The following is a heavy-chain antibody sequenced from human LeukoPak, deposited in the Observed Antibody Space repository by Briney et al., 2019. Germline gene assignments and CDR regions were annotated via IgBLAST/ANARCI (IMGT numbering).Heavy chain of an antibody. Sequence: ASVKVSCKASGYTFTAYYMHWVRQAPGQGLEWMGRINPNSGGTNYAQKFQGRVTMTRDTSISTAYMELSRLRSDDTAVYYCARETCYDFWSGYYLVFDYWGQGTLVTVSS. CDR1: GYTFTAYY. V-gene: IGHV1-2*06. D-gene: IGHD3-3*01. CDR2: INPNSGGT. CDR3: ARETCYDFWSGYYLVFDY. J-gene: IGHJ4*02.